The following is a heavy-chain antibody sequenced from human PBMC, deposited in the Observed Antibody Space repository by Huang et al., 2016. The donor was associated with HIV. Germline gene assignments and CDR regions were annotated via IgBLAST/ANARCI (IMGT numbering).Heavy chain of an antibody. Sequence: QVHLVESGGGVVQPGGSLRLSCAASGFKLSGFGMHWVRQAPGKGLEWVAVISDDGRSQFDTDSVKGRFTISRDNSDNTLSLQMKGLRPDDTAVYYCAKESRWFSDFDHWGQGVLVSVSS. J-gene: IGHJ4*02. CDR1: GFKLSGFG. V-gene: IGHV3-30*18. CDR3: AKESRWFSDFDH. D-gene: IGHD2-15*01. CDR2: ISDDGRSQ.